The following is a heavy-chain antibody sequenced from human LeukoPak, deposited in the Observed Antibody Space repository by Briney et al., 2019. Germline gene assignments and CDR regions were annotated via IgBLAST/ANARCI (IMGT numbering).Heavy chain of an antibody. CDR3: ARARIRYGVYDGDFDY. Sequence: GGSLRLSCAASGFTFSSYEMNWVRQAPGKGLEWVSYISSSGTTIYYADSVKSRFTISRDNAKNSLYLQMDSLRAEDTAIYYCARARIRYGVYDGDFDYWGQGTLVTVSS. CDR2: ISSSGTTI. V-gene: IGHV3-48*03. CDR1: GFTFSSYE. D-gene: IGHD5/OR15-5a*01. J-gene: IGHJ4*02.